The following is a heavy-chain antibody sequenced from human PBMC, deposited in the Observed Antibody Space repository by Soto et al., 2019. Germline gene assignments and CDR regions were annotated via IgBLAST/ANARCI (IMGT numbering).Heavy chain of an antibody. J-gene: IGHJ4*02. V-gene: IGHV1-69*01. Sequence: QEQLVQSGAEVKKPGSSVKVSCKDSGGLFSSFAISWVRQAPGQGLEWLGGIITGFNTTYYAQQFQGRVTIAANEYTHTSYMGLSSLRSEDTAIYYCARGGGSYVWLNEFWGQGSLVTVSS. CDR2: IITGFNTT. CDR3: ARGGGSYVWLNEF. CDR1: GGLFSSFA. D-gene: IGHD3-3*01.